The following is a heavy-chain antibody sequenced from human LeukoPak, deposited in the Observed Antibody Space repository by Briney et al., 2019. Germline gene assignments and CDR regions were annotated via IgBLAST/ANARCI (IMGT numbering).Heavy chain of an antibody. Sequence: GGSLRLSCAASGFTFSSYWMSWVRQAPGKGLEWVANIKQDGSEKYYVDSVKGRFTISRDNAKNSLYLQMNSLRAEDTAVYYCARDRGINTYYYDSSGYYSFDPWGQGTLVTVSS. J-gene: IGHJ5*02. V-gene: IGHV3-7*01. D-gene: IGHD3-22*01. CDR3: ARDRGINTYYYDSSGYYSFDP. CDR1: GFTFSSYW. CDR2: IKQDGSEK.